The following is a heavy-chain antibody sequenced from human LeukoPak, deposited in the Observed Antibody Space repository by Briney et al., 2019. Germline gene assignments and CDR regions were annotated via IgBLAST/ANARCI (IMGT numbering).Heavy chain of an antibody. Sequence: PSETLSLTCTVSGGSISSYYWSWIRQPPGKGLEWIGYIYYSGSTNYNPSLESRVTISVDTSKNQFSLKLSSVTAGDTAVYYCARGPGSGSYYKVGFDYWGQGTLVTVSS. CDR1: GGSISSYY. V-gene: IGHV4-59*08. CDR2: IYYSGST. D-gene: IGHD3-10*01. CDR3: ARGPGSGSYYKVGFDY. J-gene: IGHJ4*02.